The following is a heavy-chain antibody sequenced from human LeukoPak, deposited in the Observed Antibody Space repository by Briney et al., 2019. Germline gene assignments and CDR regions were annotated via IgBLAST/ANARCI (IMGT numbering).Heavy chain of an antibody. D-gene: IGHD3-22*01. J-gene: IGHJ4*02. V-gene: IGHV1-2*02. CDR3: ARKKYYDSSGYYQFDY. CDR1: GYTFTGYY. CDR2: INPNSGGT. Sequence: VASVKVSCKASGYTFTGYYMHWVRQAPGQGLEWMGWINPNSGGTNYAQKFQGRVTMTRDTSISTAYMELSRLRSDDTAVYYCARKKYYDSSGYYQFDYWGQGTLVTVSS.